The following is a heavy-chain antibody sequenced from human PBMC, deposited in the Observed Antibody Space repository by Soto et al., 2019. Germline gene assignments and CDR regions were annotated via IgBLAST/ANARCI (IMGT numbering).Heavy chain of an antibody. D-gene: IGHD1-26*01. Sequence: EVQLLESGGGLVQPGGSLRLSCAASGFTFSSYAMSWVRQAPGKGLEWVSAISGSGGSTYYADSVKGRFTISRDNSKNRLDLQMNSLRADDTAVYYCAKWSGSYYYFDYWGQGTLVTVSS. V-gene: IGHV3-23*01. CDR3: AKWSGSYYYFDY. J-gene: IGHJ4*02. CDR2: ISGSGGST. CDR1: GFTFSSYA.